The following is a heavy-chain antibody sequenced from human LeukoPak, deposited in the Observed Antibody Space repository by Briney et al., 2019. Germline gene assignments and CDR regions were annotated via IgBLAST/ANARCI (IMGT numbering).Heavy chain of an antibody. Sequence: GGSLRLSCVASGFYFGGHAMHWVRQAPGKGLEWVAVISYDGSNKYYADSVKGRFTISRDNSKNTLYLQMNSLRAEDTAVYYCARAHDYDFWSGYRPLDYWGQGTLVTVSS. J-gene: IGHJ4*02. V-gene: IGHV3-30-3*01. D-gene: IGHD3-3*01. CDR2: ISYDGSNK. CDR1: GFYFGGHA. CDR3: ARAHDYDFWSGYRPLDY.